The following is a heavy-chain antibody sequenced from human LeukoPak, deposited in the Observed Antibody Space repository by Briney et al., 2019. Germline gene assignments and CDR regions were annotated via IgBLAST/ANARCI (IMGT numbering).Heavy chain of an antibody. Sequence: SVKVSCKASGGTFSSYAISWVRQAPGQGLEWMGGVIPIFGTANYAQKFQGRVTITTDESTSTAYMELSSLRSEDTAVYYCASARGYNPHYYYMDVWGKGTTVTVSS. CDR3: ASARGYNPHYYYMDV. V-gene: IGHV1-69*05. CDR2: VIPIFGTA. D-gene: IGHD5-24*01. CDR1: GGTFSSYA. J-gene: IGHJ6*03.